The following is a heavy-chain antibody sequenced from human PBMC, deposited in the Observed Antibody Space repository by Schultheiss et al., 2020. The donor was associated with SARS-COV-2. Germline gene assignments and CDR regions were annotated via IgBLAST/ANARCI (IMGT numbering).Heavy chain of an antibody. D-gene: IGHD3-22*01. V-gene: IGHV3-11*01. J-gene: IGHJ3*02. CDR3: ARDMGPYYDSSGFSSSVGPDAFDI. CDR2: ISTSGNTI. CDR1: GFSFSDYY. Sequence: GGSLRLSCAASGFSFSDYYMNWIRQAPGKGLEWVSSISTSGNTIYYADSVKGRFTISRDTAENSLYLQMKSLRAEDMALYYCARDMGPYYDSSGFSSSVGPDAFDIWGQGTMVTVSS.